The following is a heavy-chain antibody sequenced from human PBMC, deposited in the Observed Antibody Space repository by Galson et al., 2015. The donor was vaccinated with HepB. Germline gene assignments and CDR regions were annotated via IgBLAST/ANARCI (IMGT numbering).Heavy chain of an antibody. CDR2: NSGSDDRT. CDR3: ARVMSPFSIDLVFDY. D-gene: IGHD6-6*01. V-gene: IGHV3-23*01. J-gene: IGHJ4*02. Sequence: SLRLSCAVSGFTLSSYAMGWVRQAPGKGPEWVSGNSGSDDRTFYADSVKDRFTISRDTSKNTLYLQMSSLRAEDTAVYYCARVMSPFSIDLVFDYWGQGTLVTVSS. CDR1: GFTLSSYA.